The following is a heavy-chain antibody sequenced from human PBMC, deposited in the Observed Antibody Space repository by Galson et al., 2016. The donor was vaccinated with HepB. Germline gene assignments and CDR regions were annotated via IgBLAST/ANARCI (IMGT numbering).Heavy chain of an antibody. CDR3: VRDNLFNRYYAFDH. D-gene: IGHD1-26*01. J-gene: IGHJ4*02. CDR1: EFTLSTYW. Sequence: LRLSCAASEFTLSTYWMSWVRQAPGKGLEWVASIKEDGSRIYYADSVKGRFTISRDNAENSLYLQMNSLRGEDTAVYYCVRDNLFNRYYAFDHWGQGTLVTVSS. V-gene: IGHV3-7*01. CDR2: IKEDGSRI.